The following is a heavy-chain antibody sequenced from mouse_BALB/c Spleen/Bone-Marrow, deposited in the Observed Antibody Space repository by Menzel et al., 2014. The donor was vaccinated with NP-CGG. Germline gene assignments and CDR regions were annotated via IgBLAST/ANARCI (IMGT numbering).Heavy chain of an antibody. CDR1: GFNIKDTY. Sequence: EVQLQQSGAELVRPGALVKLSCKASGFNIKDTYMHWVKQRPEQGLEWIGRIDPANGNTKYDPKFQGKTAITADTSSNTAYLQLSSLTSEDTAVYYCARWLLPYGLDYWGQGASVTVSS. V-gene: IGHV14-3*02. CDR3: ARWLLPYGLDY. CDR2: IDPANGNT. D-gene: IGHD2-3*01. J-gene: IGHJ4*01.